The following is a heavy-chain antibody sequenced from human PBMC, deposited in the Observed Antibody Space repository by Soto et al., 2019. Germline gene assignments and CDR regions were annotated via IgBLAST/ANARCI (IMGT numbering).Heavy chain of an antibody. CDR1: GGSISSGGYY. Sequence: PSEILSLTCTVSGGSISSGGYYWSWIRQHPGKGLEWIGYIYYSGSTYYNPSLKSRVTISVDTSKNQFSLKLSSVTAADTAVYYCARADIVATIAVGFDYWGQGTLVTVSS. J-gene: IGHJ4*02. V-gene: IGHV4-31*03. D-gene: IGHD5-12*01. CDR3: ARADIVATIAVGFDY. CDR2: IYYSGST.